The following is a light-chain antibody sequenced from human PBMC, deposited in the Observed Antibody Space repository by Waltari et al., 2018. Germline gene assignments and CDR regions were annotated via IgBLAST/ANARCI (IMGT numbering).Light chain of an antibody. V-gene: IGKV1-6*01. Sequence: AIQMTQSPSPLSASVGDRVSLPCRASQGIGSDLAWYQQRPGKAPKLLVYGASILEDGVPSRFSGSGSGTDFTLTISSLQPEDFATYFCLQDYSYPLTFGQGTKVEIK. CDR2: GAS. CDR3: LQDYSYPLT. J-gene: IGKJ1*01. CDR1: QGIGSD.